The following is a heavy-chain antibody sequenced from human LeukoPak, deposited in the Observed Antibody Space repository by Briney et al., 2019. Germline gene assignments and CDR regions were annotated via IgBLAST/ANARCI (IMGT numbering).Heavy chain of an antibody. J-gene: IGHJ4*02. CDR2: IYYSGST. Sequence: PAETLSLACTVSGGSISSYYWNWIRQPPGKGLEWIGYIYYSGSTNYNPSLKSRVTISVDTSKNQFSLKLSSVTAADTAVYYCARTTMVRGVITFDYWGQGTLVTVSS. D-gene: IGHD3-10*01. CDR3: ARTTMVRGVITFDY. CDR1: GGSISSYY. V-gene: IGHV4-59*08.